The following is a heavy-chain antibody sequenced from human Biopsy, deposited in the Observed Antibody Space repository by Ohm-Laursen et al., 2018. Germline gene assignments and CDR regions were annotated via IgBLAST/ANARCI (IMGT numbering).Heavy chain of an antibody. CDR1: GFTFGHYA. CDR2: IWYDGTNE. V-gene: IGHV3-33*04. Sequence: SLRLSCAASGFTFGHYAMHWVRQAPGKGLEWISLIWYDGTNEDYADSVKGRFTISRDNSKNTLYLQINTLTLEDTAFYYCAGGLSSGWYGYFDVWGRGTLVTVSS. J-gene: IGHJ2*01. D-gene: IGHD6-19*01. CDR3: AGGLSSGWYGYFDV.